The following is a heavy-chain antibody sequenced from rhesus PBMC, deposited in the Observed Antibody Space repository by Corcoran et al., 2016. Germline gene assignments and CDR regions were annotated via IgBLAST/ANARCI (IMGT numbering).Heavy chain of an antibody. D-gene: IGHD2-15*01. V-gene: IGHV4S9*01. CDR3: ARDLLDAVVDY. J-gene: IGHJ4*01. CDR2: IYGSRANT. CDR1: GGSISDSYY. Sequence: QVQLQESGPGLVKPSETLSLTCAVSGGSISDSYYWNWIRQPPGKGLEWIGKIYGSRANTYYDPSLKSQVTISKATAKNQFSLKLSSVTAADTAVYYCARDLLDAVVDYWGQGVLVTVSS.